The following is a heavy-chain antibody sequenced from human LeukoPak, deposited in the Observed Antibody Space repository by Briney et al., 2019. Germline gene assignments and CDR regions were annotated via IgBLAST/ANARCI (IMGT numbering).Heavy chain of an antibody. D-gene: IGHD2-15*01. CDR2: INSDGTTT. V-gene: IGHV3-74*03. Sequence: GGSLRLSCAASGFTFSSYFMHWVRQAPGKGLVWVSRINSDGTTTMYADSVKGRVTTSRDNAKNTLYLQMNSLRDEDTAVYYCARRVDATRWFDPWGQGTLVAVSS. J-gene: IGHJ5*02. CDR1: GFTFSSYF. CDR3: ARRVDATRWFDP.